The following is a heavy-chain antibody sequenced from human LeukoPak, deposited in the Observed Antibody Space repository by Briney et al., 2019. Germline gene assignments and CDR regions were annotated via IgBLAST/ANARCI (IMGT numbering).Heavy chain of an antibody. J-gene: IGHJ4*02. CDR1: GFTFSSYA. CDR2: ISGSSGST. CDR3: AKDGDSSGWYGGY. D-gene: IGHD6-19*01. V-gene: IGHV3-23*01. Sequence: GGSLSLSCAASGFTFSSYAMSWARQARGKGVEWVSAISGSSGSTYYAYSVKGRFTISRDNSKNTLYLQMNSLRAEDTAVYYCAKDGDSSGWYGGYWGQGTLVTVSS.